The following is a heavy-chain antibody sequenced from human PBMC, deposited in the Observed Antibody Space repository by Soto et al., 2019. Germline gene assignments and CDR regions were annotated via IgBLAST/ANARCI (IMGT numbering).Heavy chain of an antibody. CDR1: GFTVSSKY. CDR3: AKGLLNGRWYAAD. J-gene: IGHJ4*02. Sequence: GGSLRLSCAASGFTVSSKYMSWVRQAPGKGLEWVSLIQSGGPTYYADSVKGRFTISRDNSENTVHLQMNSLRAEDTAIYYCAKGLLNGRWYAADWGQGTLVTVSS. V-gene: IGHV3-66*01. D-gene: IGHD6-13*01. CDR2: IQSGGPT.